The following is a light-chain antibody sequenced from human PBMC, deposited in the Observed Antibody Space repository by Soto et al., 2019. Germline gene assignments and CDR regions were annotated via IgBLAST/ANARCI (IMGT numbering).Light chain of an antibody. CDR1: LPISNY. CDR2: AAS. Sequence: DIQMPQSQSSLSASVGASLTITCRARLPISNYLAWYQQKPGKVPNLLIYAASTLQAGVPSRFSGSGSGTDFTLTISSLQPEDFATYYCQQSYSTPLSGTFGQGTKVDIK. V-gene: IGKV1-39*01. J-gene: IGKJ1*01. CDR3: QQSYSTPLSGT.